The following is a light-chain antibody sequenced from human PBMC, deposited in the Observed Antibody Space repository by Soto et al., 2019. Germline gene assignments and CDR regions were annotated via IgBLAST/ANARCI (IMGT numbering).Light chain of an antibody. CDR3: QQRSNWPHT. CDR2: EAS. J-gene: IGKJ4*01. CDR1: QSVSSC. V-gene: IGKV3-11*01. Sequence: ALIQSPATLFLTPGESGTLCCRASQSVSSCLAWYQQKPGQAPRLLIYEASNRATGIPARFSGSGSGTDFTLTISSLEPEDFAVYYCQQRSNWPHTFGGGTKVDIK.